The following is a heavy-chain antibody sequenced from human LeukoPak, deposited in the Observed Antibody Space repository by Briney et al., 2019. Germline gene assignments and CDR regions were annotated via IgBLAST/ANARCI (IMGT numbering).Heavy chain of an antibody. V-gene: IGHV3-48*01. D-gene: IGHD3-16*02. CDR2: ISSSSSTI. J-gene: IGHJ6*03. CDR3: ARGVSYMDV. CDR1: GFTFSSYS. Sequence: GGSLRLSCAASGFTFSSYSMNWVRQAPGKGLEWVSSISSSSSTIYYADSVKGRFTISRDNAKKSLYLQTNSLRAEDTAVYYCARGVSYMDVWGKGTTVTVSS.